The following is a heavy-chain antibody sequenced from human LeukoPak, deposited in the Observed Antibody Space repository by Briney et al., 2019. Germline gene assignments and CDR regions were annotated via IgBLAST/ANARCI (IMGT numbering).Heavy chain of an antibody. D-gene: IGHD1-26*01. J-gene: IGHJ4*02. Sequence: GGSLRLSCAASGFTFSTYAMHWVRQAPGKELEWVAVISYDGSNKYYADSVRGRFTISRDNSKNTLYLQMNSLRAEDTAVYYCARTYGSGSYYKSDYWGQGTLVTVSS. CDR2: ISYDGSNK. V-gene: IGHV3-30*04. CDR3: ARTYGSGSYYKSDY. CDR1: GFTFSTYA.